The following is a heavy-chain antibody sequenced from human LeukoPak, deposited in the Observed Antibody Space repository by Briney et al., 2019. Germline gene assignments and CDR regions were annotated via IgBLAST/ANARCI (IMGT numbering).Heavy chain of an antibody. J-gene: IGHJ4*02. CDR3: ARASYSYDINGWVPFDY. V-gene: IGHV4-61*02. D-gene: IGHD3-22*01. CDR2: IYTSGST. CDR1: GNTISSGDYY. Sequence: SQTLSLTCTVSGNTISSGDYYWSWIRQPAGKGLEWIGRIYTSGSTNYSPSLKSRVTISGDTSKNQFSLRLSSVTAADTAVYYCARASYSYDINGWVPFDYWGQGTLVTVSS.